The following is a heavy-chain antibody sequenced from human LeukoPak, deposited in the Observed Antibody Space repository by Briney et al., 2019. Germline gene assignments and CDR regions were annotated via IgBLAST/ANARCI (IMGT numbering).Heavy chain of an antibody. Sequence: GASVKVSCKGSGYTFSSYGISWVRQAPGQGLEWMGWISTYNGNTNYSQKLQGRVTMTTDTSKSTAYMELRSLRSDDTAVYYCARVDEDGFDYWCQGTLVTVSS. CDR2: ISTYNGNT. J-gene: IGHJ4*02. CDR1: GYTFSSYG. CDR3: ARVDEDGFDY. V-gene: IGHV1-18*01.